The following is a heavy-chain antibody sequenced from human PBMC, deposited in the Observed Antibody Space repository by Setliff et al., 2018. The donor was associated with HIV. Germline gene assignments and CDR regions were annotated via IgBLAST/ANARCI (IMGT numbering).Heavy chain of an antibody. CDR3: TRAERQLPYYYYYYGMDV. D-gene: IGHD6-13*01. Sequence: SETLSLTCAVYGGSFSGYYWSWIRQPPGKGLEWIGEINHSGSTNYNPSLKSRVTISVDTSKNQFSLKLSSVTAADTAVYYCTRAERQLPYYYYYYGMDVWGQGTTVTSP. J-gene: IGHJ6*02. CDR2: INHSGST. CDR1: GGSFSGYY. V-gene: IGHV4-34*01.